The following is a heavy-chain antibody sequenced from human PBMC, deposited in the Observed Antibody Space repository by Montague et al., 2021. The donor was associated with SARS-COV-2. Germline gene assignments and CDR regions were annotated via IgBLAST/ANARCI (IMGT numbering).Heavy chain of an antibody. Sequence: SETLSLTCAVSHGSFSNYYWTWIRQSPGKGLEWIGEINQGGAPNYTPSLKSRVTIFLDTSKKQVSLKLNSVTVADTAVFFCARGRPVQGSFRHFDSISSGALDIWAQGSLVIVSS. V-gene: IGHV4-34*01. J-gene: IGHJ3*02. CDR3: ARGRPVQGSFRHFDSISSGALDI. CDR2: INQGGAP. CDR1: HGSFSNYY. D-gene: IGHD3-9*01.